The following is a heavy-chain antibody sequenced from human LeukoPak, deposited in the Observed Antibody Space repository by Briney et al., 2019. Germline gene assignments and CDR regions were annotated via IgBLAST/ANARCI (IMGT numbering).Heavy chain of an antibody. CDR3: ARGFTYYYGSGSYHAFDI. Sequence: SETLSLTCTVSGGSISSYYWSWIRQPPGKGLEWIGYIYYSGSTNHNPSLKSRVTISVDTSKNQFSLKLSSVTAADTAVYYCARGFTYYYGSGSYHAFDIWGQGTMVTVSS. CDR1: GGSISSYY. D-gene: IGHD3-10*01. J-gene: IGHJ3*02. CDR2: IYYSGST. V-gene: IGHV4-59*01.